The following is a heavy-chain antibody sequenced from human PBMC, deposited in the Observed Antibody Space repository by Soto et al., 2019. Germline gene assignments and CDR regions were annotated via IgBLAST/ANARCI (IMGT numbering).Heavy chain of an antibody. Sequence: SETLSLTCTVSGGSISSGDYYWSWIRQPPGKGLEWIGFIFNSANTYYNPSLKSRVTISIDTSKNQFSLKLNSMTAADTAVYYCARHNYGSGSTYFDYWGQGTLVTVSS. CDR2: IFNSANT. CDR1: GGSISSGDYY. V-gene: IGHV4-30-4*01. CDR3: ARHNYGSGSTYFDY. J-gene: IGHJ4*02. D-gene: IGHD3-10*01.